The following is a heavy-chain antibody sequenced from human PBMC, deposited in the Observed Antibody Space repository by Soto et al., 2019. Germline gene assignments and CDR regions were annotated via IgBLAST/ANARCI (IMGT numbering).Heavy chain of an antibody. CDR1: GFSFSNAW. J-gene: IGHJ4*01. D-gene: IGHD6-19*01. CDR2: IKSKSDGETI. CDR3: TPGMQSSGWHAYY. V-gene: IGHV3-15*07. Sequence: EVQLVESGGGLVKPGGSLRLSCAASGFSFSNAWMNWVRQAPGKGLEWVGRIKSKSDGETIHYAAPVNGRFTISRDDSQNTLYLQMNSLKTEDTSVYYCTPGMQSSGWHAYYWGHGTLVTVSS.